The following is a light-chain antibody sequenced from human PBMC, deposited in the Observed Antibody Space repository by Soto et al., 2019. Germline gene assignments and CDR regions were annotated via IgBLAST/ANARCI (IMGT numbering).Light chain of an antibody. Sequence: QPPATLSVSAGERANLSCRACQSVTSNYLAWYQQKPGQAPRLLIYDASNRATGIPARFSGSGSGTDFTLTISSLEPEDFAVYYCQQRSNWPPITFGQGTRLEIK. CDR2: DAS. J-gene: IGKJ5*01. CDR3: QQRSNWPPIT. CDR1: QSVTSNY. V-gene: IGKV3-11*01.